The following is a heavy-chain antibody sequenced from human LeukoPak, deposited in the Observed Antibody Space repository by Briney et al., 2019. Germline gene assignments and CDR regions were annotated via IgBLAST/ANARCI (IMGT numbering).Heavy chain of an antibody. J-gene: IGHJ4*02. D-gene: IGHD4-17*01. V-gene: IGHV3-11*06. CDR2: ISSSSSYT. CDR3: ARAMTTVTTIDY. Sequence: GGSLRLSCAASGFTFSDYYKSWIRQAPGKGLEWVSYISSSSSYTNYADSVKGRFTISRDNAKNSLYLQMNSLRAEDTAVYYCARAMTTVTTIDYWGQGTLVTVSS. CDR1: GFTFSDYY.